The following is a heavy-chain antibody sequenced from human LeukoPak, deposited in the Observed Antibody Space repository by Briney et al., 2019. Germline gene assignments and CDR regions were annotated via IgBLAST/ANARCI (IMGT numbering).Heavy chain of an antibody. J-gene: IGHJ5*01. Sequence: RASVEVSCKASGYTFTTYAMNWVRQAPGQGLEWMGWINTNTGNPAYAQGFTGRFVFSLDTSVSTAYLQISSLKAEDTAVYYCARAYQPLGGLSFPDSWGQGTLVTVSS. V-gene: IGHV7-4-1*02. CDR2: INTNTGNP. D-gene: IGHD3-16*02. CDR1: GYTFTTYA. CDR3: ARAYQPLGGLSFPDS.